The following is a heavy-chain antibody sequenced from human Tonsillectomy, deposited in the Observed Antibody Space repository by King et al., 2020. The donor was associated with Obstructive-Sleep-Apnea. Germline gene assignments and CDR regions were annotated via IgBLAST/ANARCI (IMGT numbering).Heavy chain of an antibody. D-gene: IGHD3-9*01. Sequence: VQLVESGGALVQPWGSLRLSCAASGFSFSTLGMSWLRQAPGKGLEGVSRISLIVVHTSHADSVKGRFTISREKSRNTLHLYMNSLRAEDTASDFCAKWARLALRDYCGQGTLVTVSS. CDR1: GFSFSTLG. CDR3: AKWARLALRDY. J-gene: IGHJ4*02. V-gene: IGHV3-23*04. CDR2: ISLIVVHT.